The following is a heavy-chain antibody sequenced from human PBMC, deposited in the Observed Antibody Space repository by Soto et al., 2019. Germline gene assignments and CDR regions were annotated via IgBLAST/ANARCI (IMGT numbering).Heavy chain of an antibody. CDR2: INHSGST. CDR1: GVSFSGYY. CDR3: ARGVVAATRPYFDY. Sequence: SSETMSLTCAVYGVSFSGYYWSWIRQPPGKGLEWIGEINHSGSTNYNPSLKSRVTISVDTSKNQFSLKLSSVTAADTAVYYCARGVVAATRPYFDYWGQGTLVTVSS. J-gene: IGHJ4*02. V-gene: IGHV4-34*01. D-gene: IGHD2-15*01.